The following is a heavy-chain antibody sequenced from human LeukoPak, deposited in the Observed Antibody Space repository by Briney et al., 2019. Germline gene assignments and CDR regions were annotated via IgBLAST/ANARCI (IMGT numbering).Heavy chain of an antibody. V-gene: IGHV1-69*02. CDR1: GGTFSSYT. Sequence: SVKVSCKASGGTFSSYTISWMRQAPGQGLEWMGRIIPILGIANYAQKFQGRVTITADKSTSTAYMELSSLRSEDTAVYYCAREFSPDTAMGRGNWFDPWGQGTLVTVSS. D-gene: IGHD5-18*01. J-gene: IGHJ5*02. CDR3: AREFSPDTAMGRGNWFDP. CDR2: IIPILGIA.